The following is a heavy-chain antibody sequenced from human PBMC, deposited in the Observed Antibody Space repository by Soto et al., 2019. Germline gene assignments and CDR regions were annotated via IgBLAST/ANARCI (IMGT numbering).Heavy chain of an antibody. V-gene: IGHV3-48*03. Sequence: GSMRLACAAAVVTCSIYEMNWVRQAPGKGLEWVSYSSSSGSTTFYADSVKGRLTISRDNAKNSLFLQMNSLRGEDTAFYYCARATDYTLDFWGQGTLVTVSS. J-gene: IGHJ4*02. CDR3: ARATDYTLDF. D-gene: IGHD4-4*01. CDR1: VVTCSIYE. CDR2: SSSSGSTT.